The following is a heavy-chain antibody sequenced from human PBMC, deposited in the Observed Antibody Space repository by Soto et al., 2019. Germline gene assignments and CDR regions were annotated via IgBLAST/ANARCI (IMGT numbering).Heavy chain of an antibody. CDR3: ARVKGSSIAAKDWFDP. CDR2: IYYSGST. Sequence: SETLSLTCSVSGGSISIYYWSWIRHPPGKGLEWIGYIYYSGSTNYNPSLKSRVTISVDTSKNQFSLKLSSVTAADTAVYYCARVKGSSIAAKDWFDPWGQGTLVTVSS. D-gene: IGHD6-6*01. J-gene: IGHJ5*02. V-gene: IGHV4-59*01. CDR1: GGSISIYY.